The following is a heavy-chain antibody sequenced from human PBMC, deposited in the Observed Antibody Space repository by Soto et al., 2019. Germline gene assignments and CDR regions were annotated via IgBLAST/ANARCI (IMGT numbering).Heavy chain of an antibody. J-gene: IGHJ4*02. Sequence: QVQLVESGGDVVQPGRSLRLSCAASGFTFSSYGMHWVRQAPGKGLEWVAVIWYDGSNKYYADSVKGRFTISRDNSKNTVYLQMNSLRAEDTAVYYCARGYYTKGGRSYDYGDYWGQGTLVTVSS. D-gene: IGHD2-2*01. V-gene: IGHV3-33*01. CDR3: ARGYYTKGGRSYDYGDY. CDR2: IWYDGSNK. CDR1: GFTFSSYG.